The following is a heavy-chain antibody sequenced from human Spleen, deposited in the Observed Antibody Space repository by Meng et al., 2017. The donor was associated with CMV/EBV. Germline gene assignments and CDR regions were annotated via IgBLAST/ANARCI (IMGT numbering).Heavy chain of an antibody. CDR3: AREVDIAVAGPFDY. D-gene: IGHD6-19*01. Sequence: ASVKVSCKASGYIFTGYYMHWVRQAPGQGLEWMGWINPNSGDTNYAQKFQGRVTMTRDTSIRTAYMELSRLRSGDTAVYYCAREVDIAVAGPFDYWGQGTLVTVSS. CDR1: GYIFTGYY. J-gene: IGHJ4*02. V-gene: IGHV1-2*02. CDR2: INPNSGDT.